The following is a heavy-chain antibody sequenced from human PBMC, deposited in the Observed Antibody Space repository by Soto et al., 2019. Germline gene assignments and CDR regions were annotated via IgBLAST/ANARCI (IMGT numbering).Heavy chain of an antibody. Sequence: SETLSLTCAVSGGSISSSNWWSWVRQPPGKGLEWIGEIYHSGSTNYNPSLKSRVTISVDKSKNQFSLKLSSVTAADTAVYYCATLTASPNYYYYYGMDVWGQGTTVTVSS. CDR1: GGSISSSNW. CDR3: ATLTASPNYYYYYGMDV. CDR2: IYHSGST. V-gene: IGHV4-4*02. J-gene: IGHJ6*02.